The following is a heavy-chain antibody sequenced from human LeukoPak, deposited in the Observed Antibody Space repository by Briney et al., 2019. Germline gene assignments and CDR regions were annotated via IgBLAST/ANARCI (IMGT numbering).Heavy chain of an antibody. CDR1: GFTFSNAW. CDR3: TTDLSWFGELSSGLDY. CDR2: IKSKTDGGTT. D-gene: IGHD3-10*01. J-gene: IGHJ4*02. V-gene: IGHV3-15*01. Sequence: GGSLRLSCAASGFTFSNAWMSWVRQAPGKGLEWVGRIKSKTDGGTTDYAAPVKGRFTISRDDSKNTLYLQMNGLKTEDTAVYYCTTDLSWFGELSSGLDYWGQGTLVTVSS.